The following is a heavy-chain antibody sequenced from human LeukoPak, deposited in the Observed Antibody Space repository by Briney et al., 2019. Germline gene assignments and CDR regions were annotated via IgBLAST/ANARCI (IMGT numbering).Heavy chain of an antibody. Sequence: PGGSLRLSCAASGFTFSSYWMHWVRQAPGKGLVWVSRINSDGSRTTYADSAKGRFTISRDNAKNTLYLQMNSLRAEDTAVYYCARDLDFCGGDCHWGQGTLVTVSS. CDR1: GFTFSSYW. J-gene: IGHJ4*02. V-gene: IGHV3-74*01. D-gene: IGHD2-21*02. CDR2: INSDGSRT. CDR3: ARDLDFCGGDCH.